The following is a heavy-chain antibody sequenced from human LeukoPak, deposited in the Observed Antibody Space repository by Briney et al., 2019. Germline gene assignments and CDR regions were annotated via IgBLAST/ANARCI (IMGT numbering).Heavy chain of an antibody. CDR1: GYTFTHYA. CDR2: INTGNGNT. J-gene: IGHJ6*02. CDR3: ARDEASSGMDV. V-gene: IGHV1-3*04. Sequence: ASVMVSCKASGYTFTHYAMHWVRQAPGQSLEWMGWINTGNGNTKYSQKFQGRVTITADESTSTAYMELSSLRSEDTAVYYCARDEASSGMDVWGQGTTVTVSS.